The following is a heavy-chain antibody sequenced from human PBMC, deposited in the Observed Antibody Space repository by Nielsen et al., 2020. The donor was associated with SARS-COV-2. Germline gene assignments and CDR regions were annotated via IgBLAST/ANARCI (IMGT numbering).Heavy chain of an antibody. CDR3: ARGHCSGGSCYLNYYYGMDV. CDR2: ISAYNGNT. CDR1: GYTFTSYG. J-gene: IGHJ6*02. Sequence: ASVKVSCKASGYTFTSYGISWVRQAPGQGLEWMGWISAYNGNTNYAQKLQGRVTMTTDTSTSTAYMELRSLRSDDTAVYYCARGHCSGGSCYLNYYYGMDVWGQGTTVTVSS. V-gene: IGHV1-18*01. D-gene: IGHD2-15*01.